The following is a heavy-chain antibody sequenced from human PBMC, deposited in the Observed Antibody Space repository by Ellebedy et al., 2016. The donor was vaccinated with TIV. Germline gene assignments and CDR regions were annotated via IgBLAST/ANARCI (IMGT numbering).Heavy chain of an antibody. D-gene: IGHD2-21*02. CDR2: MYHSGST. CDR3: AKTSGNCYSPRCGLDV. CDR1: GYSISSDYY. Sequence: SETLSLTXTVSGYSISSDYYWGWIRQPPGKGLEWIGSMYHSGSTYYNPSLKSRVTISVDTFKNQFSLKLSSVTAADTAVYFCAKTSGNCYSPRCGLDVWGQGTTVTVSS. V-gene: IGHV4-38-2*02. J-gene: IGHJ6*02.